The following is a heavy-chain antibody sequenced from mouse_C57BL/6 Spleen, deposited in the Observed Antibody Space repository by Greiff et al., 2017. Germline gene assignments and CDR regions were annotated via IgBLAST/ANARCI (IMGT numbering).Heavy chain of an antibody. V-gene: IGHV14-1*01. D-gene: IGHD1-1*01. CDR2: IDPEDGDT. CDR3: TTYYYGSSAWFAY. Sequence: VHVKQSGAELVRPGASVKLSCTASGFNIKDYYMHWVKQRPEQGLEWIGRIDPEDGDTEYAPKFQGKATMTADTSSNTAYLQLSSLTSEDTAVYYCTTYYYGSSAWFAYWGQGTLVTVSA. CDR1: GFNIKDYY. J-gene: IGHJ3*01.